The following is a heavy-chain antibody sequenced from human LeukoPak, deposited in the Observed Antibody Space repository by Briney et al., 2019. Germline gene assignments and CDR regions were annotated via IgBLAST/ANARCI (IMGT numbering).Heavy chain of an antibody. Sequence: PSETLSLTCTVSGGSISSYYWSWIPQPAGKGLEWIGRIYTSGSTNYNPSLKSRVTMSVDTSQNQFSLKLSSVTAADTAVYYCAREGAAAGPQENFDYWGQGTLVTVSS. J-gene: IGHJ4*02. D-gene: IGHD6-13*01. CDR2: IYTSGST. CDR3: AREGAAAGPQENFDY. V-gene: IGHV4-4*07. CDR1: GGSISSYY.